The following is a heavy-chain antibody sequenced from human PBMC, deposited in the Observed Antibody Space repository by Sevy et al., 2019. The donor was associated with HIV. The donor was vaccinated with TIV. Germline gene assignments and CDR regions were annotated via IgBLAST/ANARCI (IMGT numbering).Heavy chain of an antibody. V-gene: IGHV3-48*02. CDR3: ARHVTNVAQRISTRAFDI. D-gene: IGHD2-2*01. CDR2: ISSSSRTI. J-gene: IGHJ3*02. Sequence: GGSLRLSCAASGFTFSNYSMTWVRQAPGKGLEWISYISSSSRTIYNADSVKGRFTISRDNAKNSLYLQMNSLRDEDTAVYYCARHVTNVAQRISTRAFDIWGQGTMVTVSS. CDR1: GFTFSNYS.